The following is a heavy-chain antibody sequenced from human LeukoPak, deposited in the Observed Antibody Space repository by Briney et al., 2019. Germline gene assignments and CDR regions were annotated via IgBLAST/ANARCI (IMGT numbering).Heavy chain of an antibody. J-gene: IGHJ2*01. CDR1: GYTFTSYG. CDR2: ISAYNGNT. Sequence: ASVKVSCKASGYTFTSYGISWVRQAPGQGLEWMGWISAYNGNTNYAQKLQGRVTMTTDTSTTTAYMELRTLRSDDTAVYYCVRERGTYFDLWGRGTLVAVSS. V-gene: IGHV1-18*01. CDR3: VRERGTYFDL.